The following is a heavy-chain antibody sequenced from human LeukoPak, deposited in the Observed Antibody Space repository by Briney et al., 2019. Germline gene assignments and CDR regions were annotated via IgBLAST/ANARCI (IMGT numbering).Heavy chain of an antibody. J-gene: IGHJ4*02. CDR3: ARDSGSYLAGFDY. D-gene: IGHD1-26*01. CDR2: ISGSGGST. V-gene: IGHV3-23*01. CDR1: GFTFSSYA. Sequence: GGSLRLSCAASGFTFSSYAMSWVRQAPGKGLEWVSAISGSGGSTYYADSVKGRFTISRDNSKNTLYLQMNSLRAEDTAVYYCARDSGSYLAGFDYWGEGGLVTVCS.